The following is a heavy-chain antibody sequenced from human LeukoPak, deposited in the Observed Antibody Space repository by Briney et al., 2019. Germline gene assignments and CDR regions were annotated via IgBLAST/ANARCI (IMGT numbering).Heavy chain of an antibody. CDR1: GFTFSSYW. V-gene: IGHV3-21*01. Sequence: PGGSLRLSCAASGFTFSSYWMSWVRQAPGKGLEWVSSITSTSNDKYYADSVKGRFTVSRDNAKNSLYLQVNSLRAEDTAVYYCARDYCIDGCPPGYWGQGTRVTVSP. CDR2: ITSTSNDK. CDR3: ARDYCIDGCPPGY. J-gene: IGHJ4*02. D-gene: IGHD2-15*01.